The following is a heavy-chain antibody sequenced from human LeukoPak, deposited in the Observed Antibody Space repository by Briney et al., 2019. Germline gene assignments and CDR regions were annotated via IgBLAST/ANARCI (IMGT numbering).Heavy chain of an antibody. D-gene: IGHD6-13*01. CDR2: INPSGGST. CDR1: GYTFTSYY. V-gene: IGHV1-46*01. J-gene: IGHJ1*01. Sequence: ASVKVSCKASGYTFTSYYMHWVRQAPGQGLEWMGIINPSGGSTSYAQKFQGRVTMTRDTSTSTVYMELSSLRSEDTAVYYCARAASSSWITESFQHWGQGTLVTVSS. CDR3: ARAASSSWITESFQH.